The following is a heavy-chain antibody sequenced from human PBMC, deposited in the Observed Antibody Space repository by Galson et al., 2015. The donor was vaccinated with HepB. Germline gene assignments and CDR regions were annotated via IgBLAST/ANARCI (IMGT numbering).Heavy chain of an antibody. Sequence: SLRLSCAASGFTFSSHAMSWVRQAPGKGLEWVSGISGSGDTTYYAGSVEGRFTISRDNSKNTLYMQINSLTAEDTAVYYCAKRIRITIFETGKNYIEVWGKG. CDR3: AKRIRITIFETGKNYIEV. CDR1: GFTFSSHA. J-gene: IGHJ6*03. CDR2: ISGSGDTT. D-gene: IGHD3-3*01. V-gene: IGHV3-23*01.